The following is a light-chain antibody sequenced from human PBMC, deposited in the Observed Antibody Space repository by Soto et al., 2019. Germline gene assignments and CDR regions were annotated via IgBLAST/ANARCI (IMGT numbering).Light chain of an antibody. V-gene: IGLV1-40*01. CDR2: ANN. J-gene: IGLJ1*01. CDR3: QSYDSSLSGSRV. Sequence: QSVLTQPPSVSGAPGQRVTISCTGSSSNIGAGYDVHWYQQLPGTAPKLLIYANNNRPSGVPDRFSGSKSVTSASLAITGLQAVDEADYYCQSYDSSLSGSRVFGTGTKVTVL. CDR1: SSNIGAGYD.